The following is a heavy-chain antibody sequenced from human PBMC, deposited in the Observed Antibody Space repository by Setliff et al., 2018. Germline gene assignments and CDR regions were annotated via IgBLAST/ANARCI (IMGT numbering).Heavy chain of an antibody. Sequence: ASVKVSCKASGYIFNSYGIAWVRQAPGQGLEGMGWISPYNGKTNHAQNLQGRVAMTTDTSTSTAYMELRSLRSDDTAVYYCARGRDPAYYYDSGGYYWDYWGQGTLVTVSS. CDR1: GYIFNSYG. CDR3: ARGRDPAYYYDSGGYYWDY. D-gene: IGHD3-22*01. CDR2: ISPYNGKT. J-gene: IGHJ4*02. V-gene: IGHV1-18*01.